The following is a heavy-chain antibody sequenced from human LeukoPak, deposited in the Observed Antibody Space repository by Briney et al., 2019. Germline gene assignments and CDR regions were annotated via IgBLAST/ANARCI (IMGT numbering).Heavy chain of an antibody. V-gene: IGHV4-34*01. J-gene: IGHJ4*02. CDR1: GGSFSGYY. CDR2: INHSGST. D-gene: IGHD4-17*01. CDR3: ARAGVYGGYGY. Sequence: PSETLSLTCAVYGGSFSGYYWSWIRQPPGKGLEWIGEINHSGSTNYNPSLKSRVTISVDTSKNQFSLKLSSVTAADTAVYYCARAGVYGGYGYWGQGTLVTVSS.